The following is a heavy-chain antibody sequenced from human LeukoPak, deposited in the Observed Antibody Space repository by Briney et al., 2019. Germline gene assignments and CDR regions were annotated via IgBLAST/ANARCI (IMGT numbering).Heavy chain of an antibody. V-gene: IGHV3-21*06. Sequence: GGSLRLSWAAAGFNFISYSMNWVRQAPGKGLEWVSSISSTSSYIYYADSVKGRFTISRDNAKNSLDLQMNSLRAEDTAVYYCSRTDNYDAGDYWGQGALVTVSS. CDR1: GFNFISYS. D-gene: IGHD4/OR15-4a*01. CDR3: SRTDNYDAGDY. J-gene: IGHJ4*02. CDR2: ISSTSSYI.